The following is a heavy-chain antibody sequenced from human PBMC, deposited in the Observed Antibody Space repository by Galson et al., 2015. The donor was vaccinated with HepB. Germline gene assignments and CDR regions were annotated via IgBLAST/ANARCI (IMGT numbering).Heavy chain of an antibody. CDR2: IIPIFGTA. CDR3: AYFGSGSAEDLQY. D-gene: IGHD3-10*01. V-gene: IGHV1-69*06. Sequence: SVKVSCKASGGTFSSCSIIWVRQAPGQGLEWMGGIIPIFGTANYAQKFWGRVTISADKSRSTAYMELRSLRYKDTAVYYCAYFGSGSAEDLQYWGQGTLVTVSS. J-gene: IGHJ1*01. CDR1: GGTFSSCS.